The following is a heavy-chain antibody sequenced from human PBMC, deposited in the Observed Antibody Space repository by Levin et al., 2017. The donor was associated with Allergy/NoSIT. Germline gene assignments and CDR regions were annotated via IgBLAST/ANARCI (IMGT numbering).Heavy chain of an antibody. CDR3: ARVVDYDILTDYYSPYYFDR. CDR2: IYYTGTT. Sequence: LRLSCTVSGGSISSGDHYWSWIRQPPGKGLEWIGYIYYTGTTYYNSSLKGRVTISIDTSRNQFSLRLNSVTAAATAVYYCARVVDYDILTDYYSPYYFDRSGQGTLVTVSS. CDR1: GGSISSGDHY. J-gene: IGHJ4*02. D-gene: IGHD3-9*01. V-gene: IGHV4-30-4*01.